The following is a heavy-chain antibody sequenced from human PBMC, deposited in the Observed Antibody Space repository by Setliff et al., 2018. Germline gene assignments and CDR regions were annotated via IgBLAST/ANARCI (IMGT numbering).Heavy chain of an antibody. CDR1: GGTFSSYA. CDR2: IIPIFGTA. V-gene: IGHV1-69*13. J-gene: IGHJ4*02. CDR3: ARVSEAAAAGFDY. Sequence: ASVKVSCKASGGTFSSYAISWVRQAPGQGLEWMGGIIPIFGTANYAQKFQGRVTITADESTSTAYMELRSLRSDNTAVYYCARVSEAAAAGFDYWGQGTLVTVSS. D-gene: IGHD6-13*01.